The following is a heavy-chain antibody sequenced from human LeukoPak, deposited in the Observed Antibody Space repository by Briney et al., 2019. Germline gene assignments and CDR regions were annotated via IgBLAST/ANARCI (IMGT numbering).Heavy chain of an antibody. V-gene: IGHV4-59*08. Sequence: PSETLSLTYTVSGGSISSYYWSWIRQPPGKGLEWIGYIYYSGSTNYNPSLKSRVTISVDTSKNQFSLKLSSVTAADTAVYYCARQYYYGSGSYYKRSWFDPCGQGTLVTVSS. CDR2: IYYSGST. CDR1: GGSISSYY. D-gene: IGHD3-10*01. CDR3: ARQYYYGSGSYYKRSWFDP. J-gene: IGHJ5*02.